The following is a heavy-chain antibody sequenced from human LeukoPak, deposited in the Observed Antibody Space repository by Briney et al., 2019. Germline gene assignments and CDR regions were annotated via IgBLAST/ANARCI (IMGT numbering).Heavy chain of an antibody. CDR3: SKWGDYDVLTGYYDSDF. J-gene: IGHJ4*02. D-gene: IGHD3-9*01. CDR1: GFTFSSYA. V-gene: IGHV3-23*01. Sequence: GASLRLSCAASGFTFSSYAMSWVRQAPGKGLEWVSAIVGSGGSTYYADSVKGRFSISRGNSKNTLFLQMNSLRVEDTALYYCSKWGDYDVLTGYYDSDFWGQGTLVTVSS. CDR2: IVGSGGST.